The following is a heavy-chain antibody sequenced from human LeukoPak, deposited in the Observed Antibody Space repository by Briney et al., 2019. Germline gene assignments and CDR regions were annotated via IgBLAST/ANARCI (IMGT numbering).Heavy chain of an antibody. CDR3: ARGYMLRGVIIDD. J-gene: IGHJ4*02. V-gene: IGHV4-59*08. CDR2: IYYSGST. D-gene: IGHD3-10*01. CDR1: GGSISSYY. Sequence: SETLSLICTVSGGSISSYYWSWIRQPPGKGLEWIGYIYYSGSTNYNPSLKSRVTISLDTSKNQFSLNLSSVTAADTAVYYCARGYMLRGVIIDDWGQGTLVTVSS.